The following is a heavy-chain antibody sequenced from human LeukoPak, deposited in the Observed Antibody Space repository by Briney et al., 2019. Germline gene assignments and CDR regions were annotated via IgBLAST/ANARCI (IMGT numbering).Heavy chain of an antibody. Sequence: PGGSLRPSCAASGFTFSSYSMNWVRQAPGKGLEWVANIKQDGSEKYYVDSVKGRFTISRDNAKNSLYLQMNILRVEDTAVYYCAGLSGGFYDTNDYAWGQGTLVTVPS. J-gene: IGHJ5*02. D-gene: IGHD3-22*01. CDR1: GFTFSSYS. CDR2: IKQDGSEK. V-gene: IGHV3-7*01. CDR3: AGLSGGFYDTNDYA.